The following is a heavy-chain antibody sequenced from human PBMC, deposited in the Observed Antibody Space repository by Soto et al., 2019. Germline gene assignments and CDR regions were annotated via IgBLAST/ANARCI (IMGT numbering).Heavy chain of an antibody. J-gene: IGHJ6*02. CDR1: GGTFSSYA. D-gene: IGHD2-2*02. Sequence: VASVKVSCKASGGTFSSYAISWVRQAPGQGLEWMGGIIPIFGTANYAQKFQGRVTITADESPSTAYMELSSLRSEDTAVSYCARDPTGEAAIPPYYYGMDVWGQGTTVIVSS. CDR3: ARDPTGEAAIPPYYYGMDV. CDR2: IIPIFGTA. V-gene: IGHV1-69*13.